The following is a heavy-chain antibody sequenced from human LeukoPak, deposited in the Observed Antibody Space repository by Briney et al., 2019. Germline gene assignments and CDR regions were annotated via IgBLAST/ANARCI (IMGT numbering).Heavy chain of an antibody. J-gene: IGHJ1*01. CDR3: ARLKYGSPQH. V-gene: IGHV3-21*01. Sequence: GGSLRLSCAASGFTFSSYSMNWVRQAPGKGLEWVSSISSSSSYIYYADSVKGRFTISRDNAKNSLYLQMNSLRAGDTAIYYCARLKYGSPQHWGQGTLVTVSS. CDR1: GFTFSSYS. D-gene: IGHD1-26*01. CDR2: ISSSSSYI.